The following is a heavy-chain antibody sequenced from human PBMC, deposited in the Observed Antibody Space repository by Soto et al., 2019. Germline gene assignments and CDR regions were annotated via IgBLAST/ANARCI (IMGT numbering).Heavy chain of an antibody. V-gene: IGHV3-53*01. CDR3: ARDAALSIGGSYQNFDY. D-gene: IGHD3-16*01. J-gene: IGHJ4*02. CDR2: IYSDGTT. CDR1: GFTVSSDY. Sequence: EVQLVESGGGLIQPGGSLRLSCAASGFTVSSDYMNWVRQAPGKGLEWVSVIYSDGTTYYADSVKGRFTISRENSKNTLFLQMNSLRAEDTAVYYCARDAALSIGGSYQNFDYWGQGTLVTVSS.